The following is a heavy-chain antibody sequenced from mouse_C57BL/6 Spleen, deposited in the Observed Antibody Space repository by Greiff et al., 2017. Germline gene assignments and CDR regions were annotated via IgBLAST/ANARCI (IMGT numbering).Heavy chain of an antibody. CDR1: GYAFSSSW. CDR2: IYPGDGDT. Sequence: LVESGPELVKPGASVKISCKASGYAFSSSWMNWVKQRPGKGLEWIGRIYPGDGDTNYNGKFKGKATLTADKSSSTAYMQLSSLTSEDSAVYFCARTPTVVAYYYAMDYWGQGTSVTVSS. V-gene: IGHV1-82*01. D-gene: IGHD1-1*01. J-gene: IGHJ4*01. CDR3: ARTPTVVAYYYAMDY.